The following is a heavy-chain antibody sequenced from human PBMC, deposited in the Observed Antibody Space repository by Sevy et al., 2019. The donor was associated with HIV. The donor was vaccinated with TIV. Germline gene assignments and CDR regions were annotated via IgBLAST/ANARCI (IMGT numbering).Heavy chain of an antibody. D-gene: IGHD6-19*01. CDR1: GGSISSSSYY. J-gene: IGHJ6*02. V-gene: IGHV4-39*01. Sequence: SETLSLTCTVSGGSISSSSYYWGWIRQPPGKGLEWIGSIYYSGSTYYNPSLKSRVTISVDTSKNQFSLKLSSVTAADTAVYYRARLRQWLELRFYYYYGMDVWGQGTTVTVSS. CDR3: ARLRQWLELRFYYYYGMDV. CDR2: IYYSGST.